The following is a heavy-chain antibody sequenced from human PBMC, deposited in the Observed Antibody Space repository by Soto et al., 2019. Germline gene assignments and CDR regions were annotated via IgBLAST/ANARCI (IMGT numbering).Heavy chain of an antibody. CDR2: IFHNWII. CDR3: ARDSRVELRAFDI. J-gene: IGHJ3*02. V-gene: IGHV4-39*07. D-gene: IGHD1-7*01. Sequence: SETLSLTCTVSGGSISSTSLSWGWVRQPPGKGLEWIGNIFHNWIIYYNSSLKSRVTISVDTSKNQSSLKLSSVTAADTAVYYCARDSRVELRAFDIWGQGTMVTVSS. CDR1: GGSISSTSLS.